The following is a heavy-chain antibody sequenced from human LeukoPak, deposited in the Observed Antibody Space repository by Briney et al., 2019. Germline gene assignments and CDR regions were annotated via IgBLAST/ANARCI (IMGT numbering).Heavy chain of an antibody. Sequence: RSETLSLTCTVSGGSISSYYWSWIRQPPGKGLEWIGYIYYSGTTNYNPSYKSRVSISVDASKHQFSLKLSSVTAAETAVYYCARHRCDGGITFGGVIVDDAFDYWGQGTLVTVSS. CDR2: IYYSGTT. V-gene: IGHV4-59*08. D-gene: IGHD3-16*02. J-gene: IGHJ4*02. CDR1: GGSISSYY. CDR3: ARHRCDGGITFGGVIVDDAFDY.